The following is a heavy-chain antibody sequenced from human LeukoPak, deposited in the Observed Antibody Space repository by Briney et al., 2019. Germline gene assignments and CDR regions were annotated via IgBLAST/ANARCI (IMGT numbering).Heavy chain of an antibody. V-gene: IGHV3-23*01. D-gene: IGHD4-17*01. J-gene: IGHJ4*02. CDR1: GFTFSSYA. CDR3: AKHDYGDFTPSPFPI. Sequence: PGGSLRLSCAASGFTFSSYAMSWVRQAPGKGLEWVCTVTNSGGSTYHADSVKGRFTISRDNSKNTLSLQMNSLRAEDTAVYYCAKHDYGDFTPSPFPIWGQGTLVTVSS. CDR2: VTNSGGST.